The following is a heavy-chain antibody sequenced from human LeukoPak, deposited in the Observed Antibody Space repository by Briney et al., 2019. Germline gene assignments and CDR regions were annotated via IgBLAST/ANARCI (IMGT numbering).Heavy chain of an antibody. CDR2: IYYSGST. Sequence: PSETLSLTCTVSGGSISSSSYYWGWIRQPPGKGLEWIGSIYYSGSTYYNPSLKSRVTISVDTSKNQFTLKLSSVTAADTAVYYCARHPPSRLRFLGWLLYRNCFDHWGQGTLVTVSS. CDR3: ARHPPSRLRFLGWLLYRNCFDH. V-gene: IGHV4-39*01. D-gene: IGHD3-3*01. CDR1: GGSISSSSYY. J-gene: IGHJ5*02.